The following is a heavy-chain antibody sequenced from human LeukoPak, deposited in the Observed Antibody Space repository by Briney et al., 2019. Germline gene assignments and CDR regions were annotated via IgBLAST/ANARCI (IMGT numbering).Heavy chain of an antibody. Sequence: SETLSLTFTVSGGSISSYYWSWIRQPPGKGLEWIGYIYYSGSTNYNPSLKSRVTISVDTSKNQFSLKLSTVTAADTAVYYCARQFYYGDETSWFDPWGQGTLVTVSS. J-gene: IGHJ5*02. V-gene: IGHV4-59*08. CDR1: GGSISSYY. CDR3: ARQFYYGDETSWFDP. CDR2: IYYSGST. D-gene: IGHD4-17*01.